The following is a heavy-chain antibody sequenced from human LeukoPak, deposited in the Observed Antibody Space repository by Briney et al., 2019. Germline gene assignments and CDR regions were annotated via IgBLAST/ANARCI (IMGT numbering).Heavy chain of an antibody. CDR1: GFTFDDYA. CDR2: ISWISGSI. Sequence: GRSLRLSCAASGFTFDDYAMHWVRQAPGKGLEGASGISWISGSIGYANSVKGRFTISRDNAKNSLYLQMNSLRAEDTALYYCAKAGSGYYDSSGYLVYNWFDSWGQGTLVTVSS. D-gene: IGHD3-22*01. V-gene: IGHV3-9*01. CDR3: AKAGSGYYDSSGYLVYNWFDS. J-gene: IGHJ5*01.